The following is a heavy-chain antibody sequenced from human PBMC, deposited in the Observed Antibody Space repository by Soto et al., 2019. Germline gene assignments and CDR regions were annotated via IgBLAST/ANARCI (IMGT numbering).Heavy chain of an antibody. CDR2: INAGNGNT. CDR3: ARDLGFGLSDY. V-gene: IGHV1-3*01. Sequence: ASVKVSCKASGYTFTSYAMHWVRQAPGQRLEWMGWINAGNGNTKYSQKFQGRVTITRDTSASTAYMELSGLRSEDTAVYSCARDLGFGLSDYWRQGTLVTVSS. J-gene: IGHJ4*02. D-gene: IGHD3-10*01. CDR1: GYTFTSYA.